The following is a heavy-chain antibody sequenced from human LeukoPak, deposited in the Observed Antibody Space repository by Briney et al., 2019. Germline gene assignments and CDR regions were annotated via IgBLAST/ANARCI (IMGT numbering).Heavy chain of an antibody. CDR3: AREGEMVRGGIDI. J-gene: IGHJ3*02. CDR2: IIPIFGTA. Sequence: GASVKVSCKASGGTFSSYAISWVRQAPGQGLEWMGGIIPIFGTANYAQKFQGRVTITADESTSTAYMELSSLRSEDTAVCYCAREGEMVRGGIDIWGQGTMVTVSS. V-gene: IGHV1-69*13. D-gene: IGHD3-10*01. CDR1: GGTFSSYA.